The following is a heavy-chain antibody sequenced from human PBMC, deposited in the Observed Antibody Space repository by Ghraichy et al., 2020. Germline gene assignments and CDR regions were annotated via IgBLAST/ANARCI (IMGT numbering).Heavy chain of an antibody. D-gene: IGHD6-6*01. Sequence: TLSLTCTVSGGSISSYYWSWIRQPPGKGLEWIGYIYYSGSTNYNPSLKSRVTISVDTSKNQFSLKLSSVTAADTAVYYCAREDKYSSSSRNWFDPWGQGTLVTVSS. V-gene: IGHV4-59*01. CDR1: GGSISSYY. CDR3: AREDKYSSSSRNWFDP. J-gene: IGHJ5*02. CDR2: IYYSGST.